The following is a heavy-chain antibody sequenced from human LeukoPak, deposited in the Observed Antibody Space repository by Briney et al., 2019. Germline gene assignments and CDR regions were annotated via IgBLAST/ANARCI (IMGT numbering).Heavy chain of an antibody. CDR1: DFAFSSSG. CDR2: VSSSGENT. D-gene: IGHD3-22*01. J-gene: IGHJ4*02. Sequence: GGSLRLSCAASDFAFSSSGMTWVRQAPGKGLEWVLTVSSSGENTYYADSVKGRFTISRDNSKNTLYLQMNSLRAEDTAVYYCAKVKGSYYYDLWGQGTLVTVSS. CDR3: AKVKGSYYYDL. V-gene: IGHV3-23*01.